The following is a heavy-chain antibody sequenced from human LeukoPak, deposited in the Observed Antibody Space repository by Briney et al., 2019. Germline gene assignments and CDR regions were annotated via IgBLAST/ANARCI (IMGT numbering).Heavy chain of an antibody. CDR2: INPNSGGT. CDR3: ARDEDIVVVPAAIVY. Sequence: GASVKVSCKASGYTFTGYYMHWVRQAPGQGHEWMGWINPNSGGTNYAQKVQGRVTMTRDTSISTAYMELSRLRSDDTAVYYCARDEDIVVVPAAIVYWGQGTLVTVSS. CDR1: GYTFTGYY. V-gene: IGHV1-2*02. J-gene: IGHJ4*02. D-gene: IGHD2-2*01.